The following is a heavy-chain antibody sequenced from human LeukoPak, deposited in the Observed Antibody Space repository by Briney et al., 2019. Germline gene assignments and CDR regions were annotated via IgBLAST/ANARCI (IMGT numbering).Heavy chain of an antibody. Sequence: GGSLRLSCTTSGFNFRAYWMGWVRQAPGKGLEWVANIHQHGGKENYLDSVKGRFTISRDNAKNSLYLQMNSLRAEDTAVYYCASILTYYYGSGSYYKNHDAFDIWGQGTMVTVSS. CDR3: ASILTYYYGSGSYYKNHDAFDI. CDR2: IHQHGGKE. CDR1: GFNFRAYW. V-gene: IGHV3-7*03. J-gene: IGHJ3*02. D-gene: IGHD3-10*01.